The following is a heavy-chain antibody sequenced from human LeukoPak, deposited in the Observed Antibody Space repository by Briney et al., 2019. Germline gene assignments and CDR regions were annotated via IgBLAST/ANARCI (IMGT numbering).Heavy chain of an antibody. D-gene: IGHD3-10*01. CDR1: GFTFSSYS. Sequence: GGSLRLSCAASGFTFSSYSMNWVRQAPGKGLEWVSSISSSSSYIYYADSVKGRFTISRDNAKNSLYLQMNSLRAEDTAVYYCARAEPLWFGIPPDYWGQGTLVTVSS. V-gene: IGHV3-21*01. CDR3: ARAEPLWFGIPPDY. CDR2: ISSSSSYI. J-gene: IGHJ4*02.